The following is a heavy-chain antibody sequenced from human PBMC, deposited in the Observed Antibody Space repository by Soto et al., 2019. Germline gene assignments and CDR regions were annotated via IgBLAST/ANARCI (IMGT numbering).Heavy chain of an antibody. J-gene: IGHJ5*02. V-gene: IGHV3-30-3*01. Sequence: ESGGGVVQPGRSLRLSCAASGFTFSSYAMHWVRQAPGKGLEWVAVISYDGSNKYYADSVKGRFTISRDNSKNTLYLQMNSLRAEDTAVYYCARDTRDSSGIGASWGQGTLVTVSS. CDR2: ISYDGSNK. D-gene: IGHD3-22*01. CDR3: ARDTRDSSGIGAS. CDR1: GFTFSSYA.